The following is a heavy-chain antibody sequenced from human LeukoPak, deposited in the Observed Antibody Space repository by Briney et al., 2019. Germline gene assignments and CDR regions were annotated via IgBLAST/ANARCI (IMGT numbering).Heavy chain of an antibody. D-gene: IGHD3-10*01. Sequence: GGSLRLSCAASGFTFSSYAMSWVSQAPGKRLEWVSAIRGSGGSTYYADSVKGRFTISRDNSKNTLCLQMNSLRAEDTAVYYCAKDRGITMVRGVTPRFDPWGQGTLVTVSS. CDR1: GFTFSSYA. J-gene: IGHJ5*02. CDR2: IRGSGGST. CDR3: AKDRGITMVRGVTPRFDP. V-gene: IGHV3-23*01.